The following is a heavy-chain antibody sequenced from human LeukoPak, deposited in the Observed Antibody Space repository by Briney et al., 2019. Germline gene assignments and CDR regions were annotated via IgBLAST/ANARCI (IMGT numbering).Heavy chain of an antibody. CDR2: IYYSGST. CDR3: AREYSSGWYSAYYYYMDV. Sequence: SETLSLTCTVSGGSISSSSYYWGWIRQPPGKGLEWIGSIYYSGSTYYNPSLKSRVTISVDTSKNQFSLKLSSVTAADTAVYYCAREYSSGWYSAYYYYMDVWGKGTTVTISS. CDR1: GGSISSSSYY. J-gene: IGHJ6*03. D-gene: IGHD6-19*01. V-gene: IGHV4-39*07.